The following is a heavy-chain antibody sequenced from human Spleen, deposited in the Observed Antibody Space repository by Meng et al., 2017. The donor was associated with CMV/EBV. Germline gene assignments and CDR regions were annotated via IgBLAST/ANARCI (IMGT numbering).Heavy chain of an antibody. J-gene: IGHJ4*02. Sequence: SCAASGFTISGNYMSWVRQAPGKGLEWVSVIYSGGNTYYVDSVKSRFTISRDNSKNTLYLQMNSLRAEDTAVYYCAREVGATNYFDFWGQGTLVTVSS. CDR3: AREVGATNYFDF. D-gene: IGHD1-26*01. CDR1: GFTISGNY. V-gene: IGHV3-66*02. CDR2: IYSGGNT.